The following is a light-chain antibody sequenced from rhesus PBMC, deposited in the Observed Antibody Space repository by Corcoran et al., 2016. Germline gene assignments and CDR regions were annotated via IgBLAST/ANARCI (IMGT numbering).Light chain of an antibody. CDR3: LQYNSNPYS. CDR1: QGISTY. J-gene: IGKJ2*01. CDR2: AAS. Sequence: DIQMTQSPSSLSASVGDRVTITCRASQGISTYLNWYQQKPGKAPKRLIYAASSLESGVPSRCSGSGSGTVFTLTISRLQPEVFATYYCLQYNSNPYSFGQGTKVEIK. V-gene: IGKV1-43*01.